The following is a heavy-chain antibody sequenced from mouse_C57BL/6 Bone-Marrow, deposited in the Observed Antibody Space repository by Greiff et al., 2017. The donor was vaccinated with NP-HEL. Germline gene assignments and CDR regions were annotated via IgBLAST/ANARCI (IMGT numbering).Heavy chain of an antibody. D-gene: IGHD4-1*01. CDR2: IWRGGST. CDR1: GFSLTSYG. Sequence: QVQLKESGPGLVQPSQSLSITCTVSGFSLTSYGVHWVRQSPGKGLEWLGVIWRGGSTDYNAAFMSRLSITKDNSKSQVFFKMNSLQADDTAIYYCAKRGSNWDWYFDVWGTGTTVTVSS. CDR3: AKRGSNWDWYFDV. J-gene: IGHJ1*03. V-gene: IGHV2-5*01.